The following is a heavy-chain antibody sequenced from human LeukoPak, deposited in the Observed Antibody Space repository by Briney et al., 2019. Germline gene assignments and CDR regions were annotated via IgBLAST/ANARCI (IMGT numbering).Heavy chain of an antibody. CDR2: MNPNSGNT. V-gene: IGHV1-18*01. D-gene: IGHD6-19*01. Sequence: ASVKVSCKASGYTFTSYDINWVRQATGQGLEWMGWMNPNSGNTNYAQKLQGRVTMTTDTSTSTAYMELRSLRSDDTAVYYCARDTNWAVAVKYNWFDPWGQGTLVTVSS. CDR3: ARDTNWAVAVKYNWFDP. J-gene: IGHJ5*02. CDR1: GYTFTSYD.